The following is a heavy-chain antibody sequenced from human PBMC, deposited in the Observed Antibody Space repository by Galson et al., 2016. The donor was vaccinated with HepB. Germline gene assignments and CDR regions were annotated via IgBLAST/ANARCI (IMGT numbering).Heavy chain of an antibody. V-gene: IGHV1-18*01. CDR1: GFTFTGYG. D-gene: IGHD6-13*01. CDR2: TIVYDGNT. Sequence: SVKVSCKASGFTFTGYGISWVRQAPGQGLEWLGWTIVYDGNTNYAQNFRGRLTMTTDTSTSTAYLELRRLRYDDTAIYYCARDYGGTWYDYWGQGTQVTVSS. CDR3: ARDYGGTWYDY. J-gene: IGHJ4*02.